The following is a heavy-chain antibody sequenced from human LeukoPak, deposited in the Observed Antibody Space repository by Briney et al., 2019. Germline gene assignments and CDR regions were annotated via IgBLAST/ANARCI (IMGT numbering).Heavy chain of an antibody. Sequence: PGGSLRLSCAASGFTFSSYSMNWVRQAPGKGLEWVSSISSSSSYIYYADSVKGRFTVSRDNAKNSLYLQMNSLRAEDTALYYCAKDSSGYFDYWGQGTLVTVSS. CDR3: AKDSSGYFDY. D-gene: IGHD3-22*01. CDR1: GFTFSSYS. V-gene: IGHV3-21*04. CDR2: ISSSSSYI. J-gene: IGHJ4*02.